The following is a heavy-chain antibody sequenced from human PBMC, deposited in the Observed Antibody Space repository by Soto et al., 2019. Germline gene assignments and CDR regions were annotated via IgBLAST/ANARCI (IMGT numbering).Heavy chain of an antibody. Sequence: QLQLQESGSGVVKPSQTMSLTCAVSGGSISSGGYSWSWILQPPVKGLEWIGYIYHSGSTYYNPSLKSRVTISVDRSKNQFSLKLSYVTAASTAVYYCARVMRRRDYYYCMDVWGQGTTVTVSS. J-gene: IGHJ6*02. CDR3: ARVMRRRDYYYCMDV. CDR2: IYHSGST. CDR1: GGSISSGGYS. V-gene: IGHV4-30-2*01.